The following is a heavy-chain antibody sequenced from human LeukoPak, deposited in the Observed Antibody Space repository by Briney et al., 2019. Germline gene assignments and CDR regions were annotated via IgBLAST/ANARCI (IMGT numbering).Heavy chain of an antibody. CDR3: AKDGNYYGSGSLDY. CDR2: VSGSGGST. J-gene: IGHJ4*02. CDR1: GFTFSNYA. D-gene: IGHD3-10*01. Sequence: PGGSLRLSCATSGFTFSNYAMSWVRQAPGRGLEWVSEVSGSGGSTYYADSVKGRFTPSRDNSQNALFLQMNCLRAEDTALYYCAKDGNYYGSGSLDYWGQGTLVTVSS. V-gene: IGHV3-23*01.